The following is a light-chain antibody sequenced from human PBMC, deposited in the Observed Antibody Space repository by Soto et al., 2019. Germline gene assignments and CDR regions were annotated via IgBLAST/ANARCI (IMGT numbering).Light chain of an antibody. CDR3: QSYDYSLSGDV. CDR1: SSNIGAGSD. V-gene: IGLV1-40*01. Sequence: QSVLTQPPSVSGAPGQRVTISCSESSSNIGAGSDVHWYQQLPGTVPKLLIFANINRPSGVPDRFSASKSGTSASLAITGLQAHDEADYYCQSYDYSLSGDVFGTGTKVTVL. CDR2: ANI. J-gene: IGLJ1*01.